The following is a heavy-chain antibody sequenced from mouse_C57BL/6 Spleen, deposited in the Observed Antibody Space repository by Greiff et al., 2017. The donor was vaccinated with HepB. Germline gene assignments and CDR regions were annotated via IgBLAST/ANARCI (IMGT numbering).Heavy chain of an antibody. V-gene: IGHV5-4*03. CDR1: GFTFSSYA. D-gene: IGHD1-1*01. CDR2: ISDGGSYT. J-gene: IGHJ3*01. Sequence: DVKLVESGGGLVKPGGSLKLSCAASGFTFSSYAMSWVRQTPEKRLEWVATISDGGSYTYYPDNVKGRFTISRDNAKNNLYLQMSHLKSEDTAMYYCARVDYYGSTPWFAYWGQGTLVTVSA. CDR3: ARVDYYGSTPWFAY.